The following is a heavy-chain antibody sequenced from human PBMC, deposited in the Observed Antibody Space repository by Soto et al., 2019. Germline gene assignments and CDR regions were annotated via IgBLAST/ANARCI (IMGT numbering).Heavy chain of an antibody. D-gene: IGHD6-19*01. CDR3: ARLDSSGWYGMDV. CDR1: GYRFTSYW. CDR2: IYPGDSDT. V-gene: IGHV5-51*01. J-gene: IGHJ6*02. Sequence: VESLKISCYGSGYRFTSYWIGRVRQMPWKGLEWMGIIYPGDSDTRYSPSFQGQVTISADKSISTAYLQWSSLKASDTAMYYCARLDSSGWYGMDVWGQGTTVTVSS.